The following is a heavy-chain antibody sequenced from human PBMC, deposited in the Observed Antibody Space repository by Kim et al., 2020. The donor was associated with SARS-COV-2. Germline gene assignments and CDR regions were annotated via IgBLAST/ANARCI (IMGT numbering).Heavy chain of an antibody. D-gene: IGHD2-21*02. CDR3: ARDLVLHRGICGGDCYPGY. J-gene: IGHJ4*02. V-gene: IGHV7-4-1*02. CDR2: INTNTGNP. CDR1: GYTFTSYA. Sequence: ASVKVSCKASGYTFTSYAMNWVRQAPGQGLEWMGWINTNTGNPTYAQGFTGRFVFSLDTSVSTAYLQISSLKAEDTAVYYCARDLVLHRGICGGDCYPGYWGQGTLVTVSS.